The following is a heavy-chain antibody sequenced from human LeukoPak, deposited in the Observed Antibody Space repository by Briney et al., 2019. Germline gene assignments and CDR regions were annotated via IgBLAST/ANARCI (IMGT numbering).Heavy chain of an antibody. CDR1: GFTFSSYA. D-gene: IGHD5-12*01. V-gene: IGHV3-23*01. Sequence: PGGSLRLSCAASGFTFSSYAMNWVRQAPGKGLEWVPVISGSGGRTYYADSVKGRFTISRDNSKNTLYLQMNSLRAEDTAVYYCAKGGGYDYYYFDYWGQGTLVTVSS. CDR3: AKGGGYDYYYFDY. CDR2: ISGSGGRT. J-gene: IGHJ4*02.